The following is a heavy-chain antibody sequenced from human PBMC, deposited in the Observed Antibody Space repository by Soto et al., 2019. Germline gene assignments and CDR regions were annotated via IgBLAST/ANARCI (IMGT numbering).Heavy chain of an antibody. J-gene: IGHJ4*02. Sequence: PGGSLRLSCAASGFTVSSNYMSWVRQAPGKGLEWVSVIYSGGSTYYADSVKGRFTISRDNSKNTLYLQMNSLRAEDTAVYYCARDRSVLRFLEWPLFDYWGQGTLVTVSS. CDR3: ARDRSVLRFLEWPLFDY. V-gene: IGHV3-53*01. D-gene: IGHD3-3*01. CDR1: GFTVSSNY. CDR2: IYSGGST.